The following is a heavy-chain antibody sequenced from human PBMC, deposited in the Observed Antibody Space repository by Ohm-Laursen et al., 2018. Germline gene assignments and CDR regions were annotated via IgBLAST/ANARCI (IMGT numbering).Heavy chain of an antibody. D-gene: IGHD2-15*01. CDR2: INPSGGST. V-gene: IGHV1-46*01. Sequence: GASVKVSCKASGYTFTSYYMHWVRQAPGQGLEWMGIINPSGGSTSYAQKFQGRVTMTRDTSTSTVYMELSSLRSEDTAVYYCARDSRVVVAATRVPDAFDIWGQGTMVTVSS. CDR3: ARDSRVVVAATRVPDAFDI. J-gene: IGHJ3*02. CDR1: GYTFTSYY.